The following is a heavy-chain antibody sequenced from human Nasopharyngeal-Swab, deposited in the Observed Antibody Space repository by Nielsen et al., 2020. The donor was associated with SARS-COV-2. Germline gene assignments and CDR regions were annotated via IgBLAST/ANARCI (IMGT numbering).Heavy chain of an antibody. D-gene: IGHD3-10*01. CDR1: GFTFSSYA. V-gene: IGHV3-30-3*01. CDR3: ARDWAHYYGSGALLLWWFDP. J-gene: IGHJ5*02. Sequence: GESLKISCAASGFTFSSYAMHWVPQAPGKGLEWVAVISYDGSNKYYADSVKGRFTISRDNSKNTLYLQMNSLRAEDTAVYYCARDWAHYYGSGALLLWWFDPWGQGTLVTVSS. CDR2: ISYDGSNK.